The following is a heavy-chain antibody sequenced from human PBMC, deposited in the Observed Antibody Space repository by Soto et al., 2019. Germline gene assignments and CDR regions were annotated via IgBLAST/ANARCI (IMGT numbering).Heavy chain of an antibody. Sequence: SETLSLTCTVSGGSISSSSYYWGWIRQPPGKGLEWIGSIYYSGSTYYNPSLKSRVTISVDTSKNQFSLKLSSVTAADTAVYYCASGVADHYYYYGMDVWGQGTTVTVSS. CDR1: GGSISSSSYY. V-gene: IGHV4-39*07. J-gene: IGHJ6*02. D-gene: IGHD6-19*01. CDR2: IYYSGST. CDR3: ASGVADHYYYYGMDV.